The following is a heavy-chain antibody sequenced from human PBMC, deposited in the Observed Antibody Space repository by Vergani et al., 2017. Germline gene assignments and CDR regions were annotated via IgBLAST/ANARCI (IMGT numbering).Heavy chain of an antibody. CDR3: ARDQLDGVNYFDY. CDR2: IYYSGST. D-gene: IGHD4-17*01. Sequence: QVQLQESGPGLVKPLQTLSLTCTVSGGSLSSGGYYWSWIRQHPGKGLEWIGYIYYSGSTYYNPSLKSRVTISVDTSKNQFSLKLSSVTAADTAVYYCARDQLDGVNYFDYWGQGTLVTVSS. J-gene: IGHJ4*02. V-gene: IGHV4-31*03. CDR1: GGSLSSGGYY.